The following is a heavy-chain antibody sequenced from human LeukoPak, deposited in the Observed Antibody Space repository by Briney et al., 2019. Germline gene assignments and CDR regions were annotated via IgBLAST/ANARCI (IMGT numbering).Heavy chain of an antibody. CDR1: GGFISSGSYY. Sequence: SETLSLTCTVSGGFISSGSYYWSWIRQPPGKGLEWIGYIYYSGSTNYNPSLKSRVTISVDTSKNQFSLNLSSVTAADTAMYYCARDRSPEGYYDSSHWDYYHGMDVWGQGTTVTVSS. CDR2: IYYSGST. CDR3: ARDRSPEGYYDSSHWDYYHGMDV. D-gene: IGHD3-22*01. J-gene: IGHJ6*02. V-gene: IGHV4-61*01.